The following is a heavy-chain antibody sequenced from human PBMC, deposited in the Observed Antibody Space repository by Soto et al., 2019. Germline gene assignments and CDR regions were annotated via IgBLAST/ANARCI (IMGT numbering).Heavy chain of an antibody. CDR1: GFTFDDYA. CDR2: ISWNSGSI. V-gene: IGHV3-9*01. Sequence: GGSLRLSCAASGFTFDDYAMHWVRQAPGKGLEWVSGISWNSGSIGHADSVKGRFTISRDNAKNSLYLQMNSLRAEDTALYYCAKDSSGWPDAFDIWGQGTMVTVSS. J-gene: IGHJ3*02. CDR3: AKDSSGWPDAFDI. D-gene: IGHD6-19*01.